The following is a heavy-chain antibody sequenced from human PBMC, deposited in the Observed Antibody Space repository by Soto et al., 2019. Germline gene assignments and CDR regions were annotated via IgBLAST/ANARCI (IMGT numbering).Heavy chain of an antibody. J-gene: IGHJ3*02. CDR3: AREDGYRGGDAVDI. CDR1: GFTVSSNY. CDR2: IYSGGST. Sequence: EVQLVESGGGLVQPGGSLRLSCAASGFTVSSNYMSWVRQAPGKGLERVSVIYSGGSTYYADSVKGGFTISRDNSKNTQYLQMNSLRAEDTAVDYCAREDGYRGGDAVDIWGQGTMVTVSS. V-gene: IGHV3-66*01. D-gene: IGHD5-12*01.